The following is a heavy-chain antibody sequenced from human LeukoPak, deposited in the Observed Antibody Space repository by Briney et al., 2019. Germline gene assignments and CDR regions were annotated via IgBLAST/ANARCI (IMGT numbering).Heavy chain of an antibody. D-gene: IGHD5-24*01. CDR1: GFTFSTYG. Sequence: GSLRLSCAASGFTFSTYGMSWVRQAPGKGLEWVSAISGSGESTYYADSVKGRFTSSRDNSKNTLYLQMNGLRAEDTAVYYCAREASKMATVLFDYWGQGTLVTVSS. J-gene: IGHJ4*02. CDR3: AREASKMATVLFDY. V-gene: IGHV3-23*01. CDR2: ISGSGEST.